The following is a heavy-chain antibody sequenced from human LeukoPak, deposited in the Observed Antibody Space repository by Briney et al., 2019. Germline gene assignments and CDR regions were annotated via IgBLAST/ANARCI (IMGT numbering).Heavy chain of an antibody. V-gene: IGHV4-4*07. CDR1: GGSISSYY. Sequence: SETLSLTCTVSGGSISSYYWSWIRQPAGKGLEWIGRIYTSGSTNYNPSLKSRVTMSVDTSKNQFSLKLSSVTAADTAVYYCARRGFQIVVVPAAITTVDYYYYMDVWGKGTTVTVSS. CDR3: ARRGFQIVVVPAAITTVDYYYYMDV. D-gene: IGHD2-2*02. CDR2: IYTSGST. J-gene: IGHJ6*03.